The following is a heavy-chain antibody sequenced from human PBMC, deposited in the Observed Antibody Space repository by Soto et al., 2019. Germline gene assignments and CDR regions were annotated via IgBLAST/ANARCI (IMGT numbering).Heavy chain of an antibody. CDR1: GFTFSSYS. CDR3: ARVGLGLFGMDV. J-gene: IGHJ6*02. V-gene: IGHV3-48*02. CDR2: ISGSSTI. D-gene: IGHD3-16*01. Sequence: GGSLRLSCAASGFTFSSYSINWVRQAPGKGLEWVSYISGSSTIYYADSVKGRFTISRDNAKNSLYLQMNSLRDEDTAVYYCARVGLGLFGMDVWGQGTTVTAP.